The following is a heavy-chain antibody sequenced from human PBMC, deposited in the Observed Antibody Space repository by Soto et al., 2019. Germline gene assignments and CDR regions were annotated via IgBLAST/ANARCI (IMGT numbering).Heavy chain of an antibody. V-gene: IGHV1-18*04. CDR3: AREGNGYEDY. J-gene: IGHJ4*02. Sequence: QVQLVQSGGEIKKPGASVNVSCKASGYTFIRYGISWVRQAPGQGFEWMGWISGKNDKRNHAQKFRGRITMTTDTSTNTAYLEVRSLGSDDTAIYYCAREGNGYEDYWGQETLVTVSS. D-gene: IGHD5-18*01. CDR2: ISGKNDKR. CDR1: GYTFIRYG.